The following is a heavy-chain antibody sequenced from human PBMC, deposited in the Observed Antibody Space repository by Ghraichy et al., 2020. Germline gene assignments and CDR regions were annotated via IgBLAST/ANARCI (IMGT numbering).Heavy chain of an antibody. CDR3: ARDKARVGQLLFFLSPEENYFDY. CDR1: GFTFSSYA. Sequence: GGSLRLSCAASGFTFSSYAMHWVRQAPGKGLEWVAVIWYDGSNKYYADSVKGRFTISRDNSKNTLYLQMNSLRAEDTAVYYCARDKARVGQLLFFLSPEENYFDYWGQGTLVTVSS. CDR2: IWYDGSNK. V-gene: IGHV3-33*01. D-gene: IGHD2-2*01. J-gene: IGHJ4*02.